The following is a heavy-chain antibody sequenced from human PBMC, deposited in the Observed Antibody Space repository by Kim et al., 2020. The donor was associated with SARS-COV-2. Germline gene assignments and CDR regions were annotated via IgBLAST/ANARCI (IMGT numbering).Heavy chain of an antibody. D-gene: IGHD3-3*01. CDR1: GFTFSSYA. Sequence: GGSLRLSCAASGFTFSSYAMHWVRQAPGKGLEWVAVISYDGSNKYYVDSVKGRFTISRDNSKNTLYLQMNSLRAEDTAVYYCARDYRTLAKSITIFGVVDDAFDIWGQGTMVTVSS. J-gene: IGHJ3*02. V-gene: IGHV3-30*04. CDR2: ISYDGSNK. CDR3: ARDYRTLAKSITIFGVVDDAFDI.